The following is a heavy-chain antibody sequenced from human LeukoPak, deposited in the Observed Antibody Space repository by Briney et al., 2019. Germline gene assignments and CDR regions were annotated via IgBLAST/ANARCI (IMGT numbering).Heavy chain of an antibody. CDR3: ARALTYYYDSSGYYSRALDY. CDR1: GFTFSSYS. CDR2: ISSSSSTI. D-gene: IGHD3-22*01. Sequence: PGGSLRLSCAASGFTFSSYSMNWVRQAPGKGLEWVSFISSSSSTIYYADSVKGRFTISRDNAKNSLYLQMNSLRAEDTAVYYCARALTYYYDSSGYYSRALDYWGQGTLVTVSS. V-gene: IGHV3-48*04. J-gene: IGHJ4*02.